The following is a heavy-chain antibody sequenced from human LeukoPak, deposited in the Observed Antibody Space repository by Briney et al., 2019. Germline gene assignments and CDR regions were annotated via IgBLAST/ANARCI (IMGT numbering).Heavy chain of an antibody. D-gene: IGHD6-13*01. CDR1: GGSISSYY. J-gene: IGHJ4*02. V-gene: IGHV4-59*01. CDR3: ARVVAAAGTRAILFDY. CDR2: IYYSGST. Sequence: SSETLSLTCTVSGGSISSYYWSWIRQPPGKGLEWIGYIYYSGSTNYNPSLKSRVTISVDTSKNQFSLKLSSVTAADTAVYYCARVVAAAGTRAILFDYWGQGTLVTASS.